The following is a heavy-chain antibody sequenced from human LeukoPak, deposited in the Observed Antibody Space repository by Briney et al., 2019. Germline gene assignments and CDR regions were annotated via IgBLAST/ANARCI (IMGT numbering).Heavy chain of an antibody. J-gene: IGHJ4*02. CDR2: ISGSGDST. CDR1: GFTFGSYA. V-gene: IGHV3-23*01. Sequence: GGSLRLSCAASGFTFGSYAMSWVRQAPGRGLEWISAISGSGDSTYYADSVKGRFTISRDNSKNTLYLQMNSLRAEDTAVYYCAKDKAGIYYKYYFDYWGLGTLVTVSS. CDR3: AKDKAGIYYKYYFDY. D-gene: IGHD3-10*01.